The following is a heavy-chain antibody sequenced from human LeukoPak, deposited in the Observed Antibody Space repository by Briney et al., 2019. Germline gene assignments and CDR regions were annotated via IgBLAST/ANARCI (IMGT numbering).Heavy chain of an antibody. Sequence: ASVKVSCKASGYTFTSYGISWVRQAPGQGLEWMGWIGTYNGDTKYAREVQGRVTMTTDTSTSTAYMELRSLRSDDTAVYYCARARFSQSGSSWGYYFDYWGQGTLVTVSS. V-gene: IGHV1-18*01. D-gene: IGHD6-13*01. CDR3: ARARFSQSGSSWGYYFDY. CDR1: GYTFTSYG. J-gene: IGHJ4*02. CDR2: IGTYNGDT.